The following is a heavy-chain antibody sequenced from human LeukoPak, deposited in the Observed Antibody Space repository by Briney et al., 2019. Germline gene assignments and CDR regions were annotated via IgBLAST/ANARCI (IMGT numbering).Heavy chain of an antibody. J-gene: IGHJ5*02. V-gene: IGHV4-59*08. D-gene: IGHD2-21*01. CDR3: ARRGEGNWFDP. Sequence: SETLSLTCTVSGGSISSYYWSWIRQPPGKGLEWIGYIYYSGSTNYNPSLKSRVTISVDTSKNQSSLKLSSVTAADTAVYYCARRGEGNWFDPWGQGTLVTVSS. CDR1: GGSISSYY. CDR2: IYYSGST.